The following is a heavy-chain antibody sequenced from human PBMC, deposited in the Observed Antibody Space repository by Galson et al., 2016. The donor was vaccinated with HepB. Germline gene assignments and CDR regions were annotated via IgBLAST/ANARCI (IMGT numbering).Heavy chain of an antibody. D-gene: IGHD6-13*01. CDR3: ARGDRSFDFDF. CDR2: ISKDETNK. CDR1: GFSFSTSG. J-gene: IGHJ4*02. Sequence: SLRLSCAASGFSFSTSGMSWVRQTPGRGLEWVAVISKDETNKYYADSVRGRCTVSRDNSENSFYLQMDSLRVEDTAVYYCARGDRSFDFDFRGQGTLVTVSS. V-gene: IGHV3-33*08.